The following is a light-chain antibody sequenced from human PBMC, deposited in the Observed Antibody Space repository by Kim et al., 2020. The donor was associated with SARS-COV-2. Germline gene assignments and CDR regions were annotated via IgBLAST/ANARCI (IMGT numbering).Light chain of an antibody. V-gene: IGLV2-11*01. Sequence: QSVTISCTGTSSDVGTYTYVSWYQHHPGKAPKLRIYHVITRPSGVPDRFSGSKSGNTASLTISGLQADDEADYYCYSYAGSNTYVFGTVTKVTVL. CDR3: YSYAGSNTYV. CDR2: HVI. CDR1: SSDVGTYTY. J-gene: IGLJ1*01.